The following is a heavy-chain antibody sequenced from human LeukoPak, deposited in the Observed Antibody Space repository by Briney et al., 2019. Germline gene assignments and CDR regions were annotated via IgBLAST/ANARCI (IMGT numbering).Heavy chain of an antibody. V-gene: IGHV1-8*01. Sequence: ASVKLSCKASGYTFTSYDINWVRQATAQGLEWMGWMNPNSGNTGYAHKFHGRVTTTMNTAISTAYMELSRLRSEDTAVYYCARADQRLGEGFDYWGQGTLVTVSS. CDR3: ARADQRLGEGFDY. CDR1: GYTFTSYD. CDR2: MNPNSGNT. D-gene: IGHD3-16*01. J-gene: IGHJ4*02.